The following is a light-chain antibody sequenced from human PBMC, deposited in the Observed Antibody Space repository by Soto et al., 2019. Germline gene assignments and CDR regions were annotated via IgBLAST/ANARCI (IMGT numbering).Light chain of an antibody. V-gene: IGKV3-20*01. CDR2: GVS. J-gene: IGKJ4*01. CDR1: QSLTSSY. CDR3: QQFSSYPLT. Sequence: IVLTQSPGTLSLSPGETATLSCRASQSLTSSYLAWYQQRPGQAPSLLIYGVSSRATGIPDRFSGSGSGTDFTLTITRLEPEDFAVYYCQQFSSYPLTFGGGTKVDIK.